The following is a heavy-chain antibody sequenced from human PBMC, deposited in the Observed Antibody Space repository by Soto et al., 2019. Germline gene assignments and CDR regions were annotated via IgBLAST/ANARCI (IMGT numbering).Heavy chain of an antibody. V-gene: IGHV3-48*03. J-gene: IGHJ3*02. Sequence: EVQLVESGGGLVQPGGSLRLSCAASGLTFSSYEMNWVRQAPGKGLEWVSYISSSGSTIYYADSVKGRFTISRDNAKNSLYLQMNSLRAEDTAVYYCARGLDYYDSSGYGDAFDIWGQGTMVTVSS. CDR2: ISSSGSTI. CDR1: GLTFSSYE. D-gene: IGHD3-22*01. CDR3: ARGLDYYDSSGYGDAFDI.